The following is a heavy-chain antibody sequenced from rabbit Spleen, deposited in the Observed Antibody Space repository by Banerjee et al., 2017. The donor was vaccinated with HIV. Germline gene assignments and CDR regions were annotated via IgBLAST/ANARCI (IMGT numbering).Heavy chain of an antibody. D-gene: IGHD1-1*01. V-gene: IGHV1S39*01. CDR3: ARGAADGGGYYFYYFDL. J-gene: IGHJ4*01. CDR2: IDPVFGIT. CDR1: GFDFSSYG. Sequence: QEQLVESGGGLVQPGGSLKLSCKASGFDFSSYGVSWVRQAPGKGLEWIGYIDPVFGITYYANWAKGRFTISKTSSTTVTLQMTSLTAADTASYFCARGAADGGGYYFYYFDLWGPGTLVTVS.